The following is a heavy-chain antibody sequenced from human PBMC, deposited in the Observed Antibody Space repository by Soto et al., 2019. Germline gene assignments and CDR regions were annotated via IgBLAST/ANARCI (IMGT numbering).Heavy chain of an antibody. CDR1: GASISSYY. D-gene: IGHD3-10*01. J-gene: IGHJ5*02. V-gene: IGHV4-4*07. Sequence: QVQLQESGPGLVKPSETLSLTCTVSGASISSYYWSWIRQPAGKGLEWIGRFFTTGSTNYNPSLKSRVTISVDTSKNQFSLKLNSVTAADTAVYYCARGAYGSGSSPNWFDPWGQGTLVTVSS. CDR2: FFTTGST. CDR3: ARGAYGSGSSPNWFDP.